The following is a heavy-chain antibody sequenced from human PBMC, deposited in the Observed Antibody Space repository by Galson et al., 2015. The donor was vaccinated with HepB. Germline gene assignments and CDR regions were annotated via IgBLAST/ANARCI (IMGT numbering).Heavy chain of an antibody. CDR1: GFTFSTYT. J-gene: IGHJ4*02. V-gene: IGHV3-30*04. Sequence: SLRLSCAASGFTFSTYTMHWVRQAPGKGLEWVAMISSDGSTKYYTDSVKGRFTISRDNSKLTLYVQMNSLRGEDTAVYCCAKDKDHNGLGSSAFDSWGQGTLVTVSS. CDR3: AKDKDHNGLGSSAFDS. D-gene: IGHD3-10*01. CDR2: ISSDGSTK.